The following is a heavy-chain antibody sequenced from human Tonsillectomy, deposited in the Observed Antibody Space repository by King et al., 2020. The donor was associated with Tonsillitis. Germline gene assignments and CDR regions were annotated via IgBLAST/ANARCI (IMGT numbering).Heavy chain of an antibody. J-gene: IGHJ4*02. CDR3: AKDRGEMATIGFDY. D-gene: IGHD5-24*01. CDR1: GFTFSNYG. CDR2: ISYDGSNK. Sequence: VQLVESGGGVVQPGRSLRLSCAASGFTFSNYGMHWVRQAPGKGLEWVAVISYDGSNKYYADSVKGRFTISRDNSKNTLYLQMNSLRAEDTAVYYCAKDRGEMATIGFDYWGQGTLVTVSS. V-gene: IGHV3-30*18.